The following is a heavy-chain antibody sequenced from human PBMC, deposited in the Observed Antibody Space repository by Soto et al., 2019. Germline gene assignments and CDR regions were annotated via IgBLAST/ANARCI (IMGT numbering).Heavy chain of an antibody. V-gene: IGHV1-69*08. CDR3: ARDPATVTTPHYYYGMDV. CDR2: IIPILGIA. Sequence: QVQLVQSGAEVKKPGSSVKVSCKASGGTFSSYTISWVRQAPGQGLEWMGRIIPILGIANYAQKFQGRVTITADKSTSTAYMELSSLRSEDTAVYYCARDPATVTTPHYYYGMDVWGQGTTVTVSS. D-gene: IGHD4-17*01. CDR1: GGTFSSYT. J-gene: IGHJ6*02.